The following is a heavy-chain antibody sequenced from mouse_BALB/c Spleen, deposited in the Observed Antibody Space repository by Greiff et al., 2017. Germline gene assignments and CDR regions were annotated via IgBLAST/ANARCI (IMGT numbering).Heavy chain of an antibody. Sequence: EVQLQESGGGLVQPGGSLKLSCAASGFTFSSYGMSWVRQTPDKRLELVATINSNGGSTYYPDSVKGRFTISRDNAKNTLYLQMSSLKSEDTAMYYCARDVYGSSPYWYFDVWGAGTTVTVSS. V-gene: IGHV5-6-3*01. J-gene: IGHJ1*01. CDR3: ARDVYGSSPYWYFDV. D-gene: IGHD1-1*01. CDR1: GFTFSSYG. CDR2: INSNGGST.